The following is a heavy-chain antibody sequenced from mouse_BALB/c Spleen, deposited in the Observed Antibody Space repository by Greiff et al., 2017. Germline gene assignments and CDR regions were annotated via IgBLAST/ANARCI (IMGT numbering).Heavy chain of an antibody. CDR1: GFTFSSYA. D-gene: IGHD1-1*01. CDR3: ARGRDYYGSSGAMDY. CDR2: ISSGGST. V-gene: IGHV5-6-5*01. Sequence: EVQRVESGGGLVKPGGSLKLSCAASGFTFSSYAMSWVRQTPEKRLEWVASISSGGSTYYPDSVKGRFTISRDNARNILYLQMSSLRSEDTAMYYCARGRDYYGSSGAMDYWGQGTSVTVSS. J-gene: IGHJ4*01.